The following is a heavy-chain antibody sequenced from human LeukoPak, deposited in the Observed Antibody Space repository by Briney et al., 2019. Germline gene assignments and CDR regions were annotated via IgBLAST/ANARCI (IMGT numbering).Heavy chain of an antibody. V-gene: IGHV3-23*01. J-gene: IGHJ4*02. Sequence: ETGGSLRLSCAASGFIFSSYAMTWVRQAPGKGLEWVSVISGSGDSTHYADSVKGRFTISRDNSKNTLYLQMTSLRAEDTAVYYCARGSTYYDSSGQVPFDYWGQGTLVTASS. D-gene: IGHD3-22*01. CDR2: ISGSGDST. CDR3: ARGSTYYDSSGQVPFDY. CDR1: GFIFSSYA.